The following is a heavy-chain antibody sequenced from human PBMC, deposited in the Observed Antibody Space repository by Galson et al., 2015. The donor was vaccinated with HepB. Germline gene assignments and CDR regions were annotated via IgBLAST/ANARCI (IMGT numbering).Heavy chain of an antibody. J-gene: IGHJ6*02. CDR2: INTNTGNP. CDR3: ARALPHYYGMDV. CDR1: GYTFTNYA. V-gene: IGHV7-4-1*02. Sequence: SVKVSCKASGYTFTNYAMNWVRQAPGQGLEWMGWINTNTGNPTYAPGSTGRFVFSLDTSVSTADLQISDLKAEDTAVYYCARALPHYYGMDVWGQGTTVTVSS.